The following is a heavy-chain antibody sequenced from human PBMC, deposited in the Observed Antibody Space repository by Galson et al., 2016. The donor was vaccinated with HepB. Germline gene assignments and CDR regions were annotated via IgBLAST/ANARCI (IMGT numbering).Heavy chain of an antibody. Sequence: SVKVSCKASGYAFTNYGVTWVRQAPGHGFEWLGWISVYNDNTNYAQEVLDRLTMTTDTSTNTVYMELRSLRDDDTAVYYCARDGTLRYCNNDNCHYDYYGLDVWGQGTTVTVSS. D-gene: IGHD2-8*01. V-gene: IGHV1-18*04. CDR2: ISVYNDNT. J-gene: IGHJ6*02. CDR3: ARDGTLRYCNNDNCHYDYYGLDV. CDR1: GYAFTNYG.